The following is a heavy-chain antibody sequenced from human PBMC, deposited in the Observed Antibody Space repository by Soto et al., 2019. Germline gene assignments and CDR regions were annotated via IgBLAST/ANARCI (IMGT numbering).Heavy chain of an antibody. CDR2: ISYDGSNK. CDR1: GFTFSSYG. V-gene: IGHV3-30*18. Sequence: GGSLRLSCAASGFTFSSYGMHWVRQAPGKGLEWVAVISYDGSNKYYADSVKGRFTISRDNSKNTLYLQMNSLRAEDTAVYYCAKDRAAAGMNYYYYYGLDGWGQGTTVTVAS. D-gene: IGHD6-13*01. J-gene: IGHJ6*02. CDR3: AKDRAAAGMNYYYYYGLDG.